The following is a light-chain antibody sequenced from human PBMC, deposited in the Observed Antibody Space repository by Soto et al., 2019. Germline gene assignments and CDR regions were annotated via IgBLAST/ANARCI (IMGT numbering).Light chain of an antibody. J-gene: IGKJ1*01. CDR3: QQYGTSSWT. CDR2: GAS. Sequence: EIVLTQSPGTLSLSPGERAALSCRASQSVTRSYLAWFQQKPGQAPRLLIYGASFRASGIPDRFSGGGSGTDFTLTISRLDPEDFAVYYCQQYGTSSWTFGQGTKVDI. V-gene: IGKV3-20*01. CDR1: QSVTRSY.